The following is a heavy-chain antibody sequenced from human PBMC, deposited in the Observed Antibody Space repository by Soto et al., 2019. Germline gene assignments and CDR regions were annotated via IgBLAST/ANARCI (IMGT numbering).Heavy chain of an antibody. CDR3: ARESGENWTYEAH. V-gene: IGHV4-4*07. D-gene: IGHD1-7*01. J-gene: IGHJ1*01. CDR1: GAYVSDFS. Sequence: QVQQLESGPGLVKPWDTLSLTCTVSGAYVSDFSWSWIRQPAGKGLEWSGRITVNGITQYTPSFRSRVTMSMDTSRNQFSLNLQSAPAADTALYYCARESGENWTYEAHWGQGTLVTVSS. CDR2: ITVNGIT.